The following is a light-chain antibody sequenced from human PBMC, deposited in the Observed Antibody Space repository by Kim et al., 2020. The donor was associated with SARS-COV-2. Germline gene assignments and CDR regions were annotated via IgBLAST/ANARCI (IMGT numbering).Light chain of an antibody. V-gene: IGKV1-17*03. J-gene: IGKJ4*01. Sequence: ATVVDCVSCTCRADQGISNYLAWFRHKSGKVPKHLIYAASGLQSGVPSRFSDSESGTEFTLTISRLQPGDFATYYCLQHDNYPLTFGGGANVDI. CDR3: LQHDNYPLT. CDR1: QGISNY. CDR2: AAS.